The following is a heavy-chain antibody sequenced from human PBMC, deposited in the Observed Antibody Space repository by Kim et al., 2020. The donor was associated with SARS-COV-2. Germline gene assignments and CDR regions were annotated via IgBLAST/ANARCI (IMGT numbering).Heavy chain of an antibody. Sequence: SQTLSLTCAISGDSVSSNSAAWNWIRQSPSRGLEWLGRTYYRSKWYNDYAVSVKSRITINPDTSKNQFSLQLNSVTPEDTAVYYCARVNYYDSSGYYPFDYWGQGTLVTVSS. J-gene: IGHJ4*02. V-gene: IGHV6-1*01. D-gene: IGHD3-22*01. CDR3: ARVNYYDSSGYYPFDY. CDR1: GDSVSSNSAA. CDR2: TYYRSKWYN.